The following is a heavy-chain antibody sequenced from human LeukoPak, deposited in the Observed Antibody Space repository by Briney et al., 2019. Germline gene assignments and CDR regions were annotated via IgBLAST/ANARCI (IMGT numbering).Heavy chain of an antibody. Sequence: SSETLSLTCTASGGSISSGSYYWSWLRPPAGKGLEWIGRIYTSGSTNYNPSLKSRVTISVDTSKNQFSLKLSSVTAADTAVYYCARDPNYYYDSSGYFIWGQGTLVTVSS. CDR2: IYTSGST. J-gene: IGHJ4*02. V-gene: IGHV4-61*02. CDR3: ARDPNYYYDSSGYFI. D-gene: IGHD3-22*01. CDR1: GGSISSGSYY.